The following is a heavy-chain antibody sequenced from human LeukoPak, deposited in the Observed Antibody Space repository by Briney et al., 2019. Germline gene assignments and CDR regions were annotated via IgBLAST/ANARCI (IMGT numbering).Heavy chain of an antibody. CDR1: GFTVSRTY. D-gene: IGHD3/OR15-3a*01. V-gene: IGHV3-66*01. CDR3: ERDTSGTGTGFYI. Sequence: GGSLRLSCAALGFTVSRTYIRWVRQAPGKGLEWVSVIYGGGDIYYADSVRGRFAISRDSSKNTVYLQMNGLRAEDTAVYYCERDTSGTGTGFYIRGQGTMVTVSS. CDR2: IYGGGDI. J-gene: IGHJ3*02.